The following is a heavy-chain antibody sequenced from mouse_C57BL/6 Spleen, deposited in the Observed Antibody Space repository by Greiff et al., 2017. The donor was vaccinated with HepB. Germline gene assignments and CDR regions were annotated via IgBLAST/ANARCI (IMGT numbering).Heavy chain of an antibody. D-gene: IGHD1-1*01. CDR1: GYTFTDYY. J-gene: IGHJ3*01. V-gene: IGHV1-26*01. CDR3: ATTTVEGAWFAY. CDR2: INPNNGGT. Sequence: VQLQQSGPELVKPGASVKISCKASGYTFTDYYMNWVKQSHGKSLEWIGDINPNNGGTSYNQKFKGKATLTVDKSSSTAYMELRSLTSEDSAVYYCATTTVEGAWFAYWGQGTLVTVSA.